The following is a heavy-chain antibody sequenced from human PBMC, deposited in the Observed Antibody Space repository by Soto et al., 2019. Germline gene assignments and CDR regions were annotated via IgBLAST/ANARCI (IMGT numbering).Heavy chain of an antibody. CDR3: ASTLTLFESSSSPEAFDI. Sequence: SVKVSCKASGYTFTSYGISWVRQAPGQGLEWMGWISAYNGNTNYAQKLQGRVTMTTDTSTSTAYMELRSLRSDDTAVYYCASTLTLFESSSSPEAFDIWGQGTMVTVS. CDR1: GYTFTSYG. CDR2: ISAYNGNT. J-gene: IGHJ3*02. V-gene: IGHV1-18*04. D-gene: IGHD6-6*01.